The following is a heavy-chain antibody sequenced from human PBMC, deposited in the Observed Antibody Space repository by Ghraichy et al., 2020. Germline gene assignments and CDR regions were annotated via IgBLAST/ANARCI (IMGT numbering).Heavy chain of an antibody. CDR1: GYTLTELS. D-gene: IGHD2-8*01. CDR3: ATAGYCTNGVCPYSY. CDR2: FDPEDGET. J-gene: IGHJ4*02. V-gene: IGHV1-24*01. Sequence: ASVKVSCKVSGYTLTELSMHWVRQAPGKGLEWMGGFDPEDGETIYAQKFQGRVTMTEDTSTDTAYMELSSLRSEDTAVYYCATAGYCTNGVCPYSYWGQGTLVTVSS.